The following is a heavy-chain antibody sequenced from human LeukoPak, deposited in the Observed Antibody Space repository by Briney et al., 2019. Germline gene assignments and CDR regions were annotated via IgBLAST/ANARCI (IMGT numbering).Heavy chain of an antibody. CDR1: GGSISSSSYY. D-gene: IGHD3-16*01. J-gene: IGHJ6*03. Sequence: PSETLSLTCSVSGGSISSSSYYWGWIRQPPGKGLEWIGSIYYSGSTYYNPSLKSRVTMSLDTSKNQFSLKLSSVTAADTAVYYCARDGGVTYYYFYYMDVWGKGTTVTVSS. CDR2: IYYSGST. CDR3: ARDGGVTYYYFYYMDV. V-gene: IGHV4-39*07.